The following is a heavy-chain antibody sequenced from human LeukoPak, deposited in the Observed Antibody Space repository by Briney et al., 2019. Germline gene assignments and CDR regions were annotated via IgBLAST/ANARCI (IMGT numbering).Heavy chain of an antibody. CDR3: ARVSGYSSSWFPNDY. V-gene: IGHV3-21*01. J-gene: IGHJ4*02. CDR1: GFTFSSYS. D-gene: IGHD6-13*01. CDR2: VSSSSSYI. Sequence: GGSLRLSCAASGFTFSSYSMNWVRQAPGKGLEWVSSVSSSSSYIYYADSVKGRFTISRDNAKNSLYLQMNSLRAEDTPVYYCARVSGYSSSWFPNDYWGQGTLVTVSS.